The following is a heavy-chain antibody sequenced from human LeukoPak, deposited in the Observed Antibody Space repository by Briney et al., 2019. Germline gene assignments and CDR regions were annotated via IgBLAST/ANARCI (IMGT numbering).Heavy chain of an antibody. J-gene: IGHJ6*03. CDR1: GGSISSGDYY. CDR3: ARGMFVVVPAAMDYYYYYMDV. CDR2: IYYSGST. V-gene: IGHV4-61*08. Sequence: SETLSLTCTVSGGSISSGDYYWSWIRQPPGKGLEWIGYIYYSGSTNYNPSLKSRVTISVDTSKNQFSLKLSSVTAADTAVYYCARGMFVVVPAAMDYYYYYMDVWGKGTTVTVSS. D-gene: IGHD2-2*01.